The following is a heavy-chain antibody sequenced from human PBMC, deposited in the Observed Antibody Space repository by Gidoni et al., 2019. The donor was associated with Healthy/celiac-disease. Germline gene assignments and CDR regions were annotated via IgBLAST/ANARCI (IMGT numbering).Heavy chain of an antibody. CDR1: GFTFSSYA. CDR3: AKVGEFYCTNGVCSTSIRFDY. V-gene: IGHV3-23*01. CDR2: ISGSCGST. D-gene: IGHD2-8*01. Sequence: EVQLLESGGGLVQPGGSLRLSCAASGFTFSSYALSWVRPAPGKGLGWFSAISGSCGSTYYADSVKGRFTISRDNSKNTLYLQMNSLRAEDTAVYYCAKVGEFYCTNGVCSTSIRFDYWGQGTLVTVSS. J-gene: IGHJ4*02.